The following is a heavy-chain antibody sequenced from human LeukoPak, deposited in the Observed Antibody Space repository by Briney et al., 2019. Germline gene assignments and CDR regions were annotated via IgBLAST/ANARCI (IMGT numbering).Heavy chain of an antibody. CDR2: IIPIFGTA. J-gene: IGHJ4*02. V-gene: IGHV1-69*13. CDR3: ARGPTTVFNFDY. D-gene: IGHD4-17*01. CDR1: GGTFSSYA. Sequence: SVKVSCKASGGTFSSYAISWVRQAPGQGLEWMGGIIPIFGTANYAQKFQGRVTITADESTSTAYMELSSLRSGDTAVYYCARGPTTVFNFDYWGQGTLVTVSS.